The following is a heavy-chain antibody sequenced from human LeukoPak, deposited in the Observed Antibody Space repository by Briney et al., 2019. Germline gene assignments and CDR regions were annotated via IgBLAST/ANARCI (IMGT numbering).Heavy chain of an antibody. J-gene: IGHJ4*02. Sequence: SETLSLTCAVYGGSFSGYYWSWIRQPPGKGLEWIGEINHSGSTNYNPSLKSRVTISVDTSKNQSSLKLSSVTAADTAVYYCARVVGTYCGGDCYSFVLGIDYWGQGTLVTVSS. CDR1: GGSFSGYY. V-gene: IGHV4-34*01. CDR2: INHSGST. D-gene: IGHD2-21*01. CDR3: ARVVGTYCGGDCYSFVLGIDY.